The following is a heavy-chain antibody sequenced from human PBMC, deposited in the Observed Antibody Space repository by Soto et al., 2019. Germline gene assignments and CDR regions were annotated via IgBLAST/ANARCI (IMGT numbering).Heavy chain of an antibody. Sequence: LQLQESGPGLVKPSETLSLTRTVPGGSISSSSYYWGCIRQPPGKGLEWIGSIYYSGSPYYNPSLKSRVTISVDTSKNQFSLELRSVAAAVTVVYYCARLYRSCWWHVPYYFDYWGPGRLVTVSS. CDR2: IYYSGSP. CDR3: ARLYRSCWWHVPYYFDY. CDR1: GGSISSSSYY. J-gene: IGHJ4*02. V-gene: IGHV4-39*01. D-gene: IGHD6-19*01.